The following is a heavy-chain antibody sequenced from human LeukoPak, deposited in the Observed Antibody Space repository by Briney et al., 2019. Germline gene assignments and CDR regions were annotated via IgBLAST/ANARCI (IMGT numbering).Heavy chain of an antibody. V-gene: IGHV3-15*01. D-gene: IGHD5-12*01. Sequence: KPGGSLRLSCAASGFTFSEAWMSWVRQAPGKGLEWVGRFKSKRDGGTTDYAAPVKGRFTISRDDSKNTLYLQMSSLKTEDTAVYYCTPGVGTSDFDHWGQGSLVTVSS. J-gene: IGHJ4*02. CDR2: FKSKRDGGTT. CDR1: GFTFSEAW. CDR3: TPGVGTSDFDH.